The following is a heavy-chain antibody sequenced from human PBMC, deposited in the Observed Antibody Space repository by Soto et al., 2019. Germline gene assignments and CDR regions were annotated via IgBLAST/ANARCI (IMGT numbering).Heavy chain of an antibody. CDR2: ISSTTNYI. CDR3: ASEPEDLTSNFDY. CDR1: GFTFTRYS. J-gene: IGHJ4*02. Sequence: PGGSLRLSCAASGFTFTRYSMNWVRQAPGKGLEWVSSISSTTNYIYYGDSMKGRFTISRDNAKNSLYLEMNSLRAEDTAVYYCASEPEDLTSNFDYWGQGTLVTVSS. V-gene: IGHV3-21*06.